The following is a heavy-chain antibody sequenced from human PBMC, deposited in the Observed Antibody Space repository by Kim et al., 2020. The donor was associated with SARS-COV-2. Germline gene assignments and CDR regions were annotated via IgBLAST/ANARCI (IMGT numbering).Heavy chain of an antibody. J-gene: IGHJ4*02. CDR2: IYHSGST. V-gene: IGHV4-4*02. CDR1: GGSISSSNW. Sequence: SETLSLTCAVSGGSISSSNWWSWVRQPPGKGLEWIGEIYHSGSTNYNPSLKSRVTISVDKSKNQFSLKLSSVTAADTAVYYCARAPARSIAARWYDYWGQGTLVTVSS. CDR3: ARAPARSIAARWYDY. D-gene: IGHD6-6*01.